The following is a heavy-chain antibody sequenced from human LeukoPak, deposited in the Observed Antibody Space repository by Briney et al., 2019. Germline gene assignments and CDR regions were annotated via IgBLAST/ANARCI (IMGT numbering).Heavy chain of an antibody. Sequence: PSQTLSLTCTVSGGSISSGGYYWSWIRQPPGKGLEWIGRIYTSGSTNYNPSLKSRVTMSVDTSKNQFSLKLSSVTAADTAVYYCARAGGIIVGATLGWFDPWGQGTLVTVSS. V-gene: IGHV4-61*02. CDR2: IYTSGST. J-gene: IGHJ5*02. CDR3: ARAGGIIVGATLGWFDP. D-gene: IGHD1-26*01. CDR1: GGSISSGGYY.